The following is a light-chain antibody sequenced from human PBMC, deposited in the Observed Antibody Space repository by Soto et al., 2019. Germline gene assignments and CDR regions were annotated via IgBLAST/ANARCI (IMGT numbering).Light chain of an antibody. CDR1: RRYVGVYNF. J-gene: IGLJ1*01. CDR2: EVS. V-gene: IGLV2-14*01. CDR3: SPYASSRTLCV. Sequence: QSVLTQPASVCGSPGQSFAISCTGTRRYVGVYNFVTWYQQLPGKAAKVMIYEVSSRPSGVSNRYSGAKYGNTASLTSSGLQAADEADYYCSPYASSRTLCVFVTGTKVTVL.